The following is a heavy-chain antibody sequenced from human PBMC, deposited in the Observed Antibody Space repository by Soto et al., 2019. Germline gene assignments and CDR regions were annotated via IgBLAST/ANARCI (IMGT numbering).Heavy chain of an antibody. Sequence: XGTLRLSCIAYGFVNTNYGRHWVSQAIGKVLDWLAVIWYDGSNKYYADSVKGRFTISRDNSKNTLYLQMNSLRAEDTAVYYCASSGRGDFTAMVNYYHYGMDVWGQGSTVTVSS. CDR2: IWYDGSNK. J-gene: IGHJ6*02. CDR3: ASSGRGDFTAMVNYYHYGMDV. CDR1: GFVNTNYG. V-gene: IGHV3-33*01. D-gene: IGHD5-18*01.